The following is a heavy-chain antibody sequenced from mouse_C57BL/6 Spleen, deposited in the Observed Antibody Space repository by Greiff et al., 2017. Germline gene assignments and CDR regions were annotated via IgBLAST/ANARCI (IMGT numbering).Heavy chain of an antibody. D-gene: IGHD1-1*01. CDR2: IYPRSGNT. Sequence: VQLQESGAELARPGASVKLSCKASGYTFTSYGISWVKQRTGQGLEWIGEIYPRSGNTYYNEKFKGKATLTADKSSSTAYMELRSLTSEDAAVYVCARGTTVVATDAMDYWGQGTSVTVSS. V-gene: IGHV1-81*01. J-gene: IGHJ4*01. CDR1: GYTFTSYG. CDR3: ARGTTVVATDAMDY.